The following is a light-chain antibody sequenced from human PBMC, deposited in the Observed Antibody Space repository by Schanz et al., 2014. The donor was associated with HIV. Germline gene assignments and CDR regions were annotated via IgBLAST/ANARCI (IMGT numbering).Light chain of an antibody. V-gene: IGLV2-8*01. Sequence: QSALTQPPSASGSPGQSVTISCTGTSSDVGGYNYVSWYQQHPGKALKLMIYEVTKRPSGVPARFSGSKSGNTASLTVSAVQPEDEADYYCSSYAATSNVLFGGGTKLTVL. CDR2: EVT. CDR1: SSDVGGYNY. CDR3: SSYAATSNVL. J-gene: IGLJ3*02.